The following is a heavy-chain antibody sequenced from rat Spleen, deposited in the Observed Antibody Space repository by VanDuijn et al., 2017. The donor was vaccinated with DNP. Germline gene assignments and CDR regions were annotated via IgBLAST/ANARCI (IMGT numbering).Heavy chain of an antibody. D-gene: IGHD1-7*01. J-gene: IGHJ4*01. Sequence: EVQLVESGGGLVQPGRSMKLSCEASGFTFSTFPMAWVRQAPTKGLEWVATIIYDGSRTYYRDSVKGRFMISRDDTKNTLSLQMDSLRSEDTATYYCTRIGDLHNGADGDALDAWGQGTSVTVSS. V-gene: IGHV5-7*01. CDR2: IIYDGSRT. CDR1: GFTFSTFP. CDR3: TRIGDLHNGADGDALDA.